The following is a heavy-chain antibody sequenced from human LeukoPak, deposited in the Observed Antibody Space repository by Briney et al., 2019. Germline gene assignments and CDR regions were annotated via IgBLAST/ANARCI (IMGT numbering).Heavy chain of an antibody. J-gene: IGHJ4*02. V-gene: IGHV1-69*06. Sequence: ASVKVSCKASGGTFSNYAISWVRQAPGQGLEWMGGIIPIFGTANYAQKFQGRVTITADKSTSTAYMELSSLRSEDTAVYYCARDRGYCSGGSCYGYWGQGTLVTVSS. CDR3: ARDRGYCSGGSCYGY. D-gene: IGHD2-15*01. CDR1: GGTFSNYA. CDR2: IIPIFGTA.